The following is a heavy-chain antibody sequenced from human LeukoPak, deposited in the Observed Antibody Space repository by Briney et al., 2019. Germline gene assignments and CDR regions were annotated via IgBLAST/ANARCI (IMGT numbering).Heavy chain of an antibody. D-gene: IGHD2-2*01. CDR1: GCTFCSYA. CDR2: IIPIFGTA. Sequence: SVKFSCKASGCTFCSYASSCLRQAPGHGLEWMGGIIPIFGTANYAQKFQGRVTITPVESTSTTYMELSSLRPEDTAVYYCARGWNIVVVPAGAYESYFDYWSQGTLVTVS. V-gene: IGHV1-69*13. CDR3: ARGWNIVVVPAGAYESYFDY. J-gene: IGHJ4*02.